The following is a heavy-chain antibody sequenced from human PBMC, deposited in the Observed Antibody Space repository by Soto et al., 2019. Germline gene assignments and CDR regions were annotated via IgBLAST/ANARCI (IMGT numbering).Heavy chain of an antibody. J-gene: IGHJ4*02. V-gene: IGHV3-30-3*01. CDR1: GFTFSSYA. CDR2: IYYDGSNT. Sequence: QVQLVESGGGVVQPGRSLRLSCAASGFTFSSYAMHWVRQAPGKGLEWVTVIYYDGSNTYYADSVKGRFTISRDNSKNPLKLQMNSLGAADTAGYYCARDRRHLDHWGQGTLVTVSS. CDR3: ARDRRHLDH.